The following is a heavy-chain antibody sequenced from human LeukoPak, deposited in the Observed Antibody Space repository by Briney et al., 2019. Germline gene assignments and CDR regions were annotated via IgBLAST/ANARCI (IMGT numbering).Heavy chain of an antibody. CDR1: GGSFSGYY. CDR3: ARPTRDYYYYYMDV. CDR2: ISSSGTTI. J-gene: IGHJ6*03. V-gene: IGHV3-11*01. Sequence: PSETLSLTCAVYGGSFSGYYWSWIRQAPGKGLEWVSYISSSGTTIDYADSVKGRFTISRDNAKNSLFLQMNSLRVEDTAVYYCARPTRDYYYYYMDVWGKGTTVTISS.